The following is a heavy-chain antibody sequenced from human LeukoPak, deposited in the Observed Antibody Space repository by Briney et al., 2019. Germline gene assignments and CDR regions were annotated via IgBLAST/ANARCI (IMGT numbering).Heavy chain of an antibody. J-gene: IGHJ3*02. CDR2: IYYNGNT. D-gene: IGHD6-19*01. V-gene: IGHV4-39*01. Sequence: SETLSLTCNVSGGSIGGHTFYWDWIRQPPGKGLEWIATIYYNGNTFYNPSLKSRVASSIDMSKSQFSLHLNSVSAADTAVYYCARLTALAGHRGAFDIWGPGTMVTVSS. CDR3: ARLTALAGHRGAFDI. CDR1: GGSIGGHTFY.